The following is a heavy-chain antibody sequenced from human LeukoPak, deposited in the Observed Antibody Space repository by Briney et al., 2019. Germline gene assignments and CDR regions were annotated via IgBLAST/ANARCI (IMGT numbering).Heavy chain of an antibody. CDR1: GFTFSSFA. CDR2: MSGSGGMT. Sequence: GGSLRLSCAASGFTFSSFAMSWVRQAPGEGLEWVSAMSGSGGMTYSADSVKGRFTISRDNSKDTLYLQMNSLRAEDTAVYYCARSRVSGPKLTVVTPHDYWGQGTLVTVSS. J-gene: IGHJ4*02. D-gene: IGHD4-23*01. CDR3: ARSRVSGPKLTVVTPHDY. V-gene: IGHV3-23*01.